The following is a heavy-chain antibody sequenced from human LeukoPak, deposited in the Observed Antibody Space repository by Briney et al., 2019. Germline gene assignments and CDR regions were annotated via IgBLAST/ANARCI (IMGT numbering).Heavy chain of an antibody. CDR2: IYYSGTT. V-gene: IGHV4-59*01. CDR1: GGSISTYY. CDR3: ARGHDYSNYYDYYMDV. J-gene: IGHJ6*03. D-gene: IGHD4-11*01. Sequence: PSVTLSLTCTVSGGSISTYYWSWLRQPPGKGLEWIGYIYYSGTTNYNPTLKSRVTVSADTAKNQFSLMLSSVTAADTAVYYCARGHDYSNYYDYYMDVWGKGTTVTVSS.